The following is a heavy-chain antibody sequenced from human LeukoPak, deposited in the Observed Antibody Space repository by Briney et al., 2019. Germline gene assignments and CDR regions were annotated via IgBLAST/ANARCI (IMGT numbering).Heavy chain of an antibody. J-gene: IGHJ4*02. CDR1: GGSISSYF. D-gene: IGHD3-10*01. CDR3: VREEYASGRGLGC. Sequence: SETLSLTCTVSGGSISSYFWTWLRQPAGKGLEWMGRIYNYTSETTNYNPSLRNRVTMSVDTSKNQFSLKMSSVTAAATAVYYCVREEYASGRGLGCWGQGTLVTVSS. CDR2: IYNYTSETT. V-gene: IGHV4-4*07.